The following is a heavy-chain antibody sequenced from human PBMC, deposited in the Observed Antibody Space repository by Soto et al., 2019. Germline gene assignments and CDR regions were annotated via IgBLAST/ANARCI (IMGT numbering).Heavy chain of an antibody. V-gene: IGHV3-30*04. J-gene: IGHJ3*02. Sequence: QVQLVESGGGVVQPGGSLRLSCAASGFTFSIYAMNWVRQAPGKGLEWLAVISYDGSQKYSAESVKGRVTISRDNSKSTLYLPLDSLRAADTAVYYCAIIAHFRPVIQAPAAAGRRDATFDIWGPGTLVTVSS. CDR3: AIIAHFRPVIQAPAAAGRRDATFDI. CDR1: GFTFSIYA. CDR2: ISYDGSQK. D-gene: IGHD6-13*01.